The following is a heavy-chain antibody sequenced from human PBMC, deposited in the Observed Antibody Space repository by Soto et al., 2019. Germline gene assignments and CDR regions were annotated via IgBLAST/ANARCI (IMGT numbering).Heavy chain of an antibody. CDR3: AKDKGPSVGATPGYYYQGLDV. V-gene: IGHV3-23*01. D-gene: IGHD2-15*01. Sequence: GGSLRLSCAASGFTFRSYAMSWVRQAPREGLEWVSAISGSGGNIYYADSVKGRFTISRDNSKNTLYLEMNSLRAEDTAVYYCAKDKGPSVGATPGYYYQGLDVWGQGTTVTVSS. CDR1: GFTFRSYA. J-gene: IGHJ6*02. CDR2: ISGSGGNI.